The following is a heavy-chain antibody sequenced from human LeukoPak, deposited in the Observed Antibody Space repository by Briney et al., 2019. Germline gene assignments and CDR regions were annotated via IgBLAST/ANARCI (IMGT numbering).Heavy chain of an antibody. Sequence: PSETLSLTCTVSGGSISSYYWSWIRQPPGKGLEWIGYIYYSGSTKYNPSLKSRVTISVDTSKNQFSLKLSSVTAADTAVYYCARVVLPPGGAFDIWGQGTMVTVSS. V-gene: IGHV4-59*01. CDR1: GGSISSYY. J-gene: IGHJ3*02. CDR2: IYYSGST. CDR3: ARVVLPPGGAFDI. D-gene: IGHD2/OR15-2a*01.